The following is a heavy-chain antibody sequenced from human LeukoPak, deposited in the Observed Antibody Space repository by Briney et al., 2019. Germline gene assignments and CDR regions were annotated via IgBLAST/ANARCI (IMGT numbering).Heavy chain of an antibody. Sequence: GGSLRLSRAASWFTVSSNYLSWAPQAPGKGLEWVSVIYSGGSTYYADSVKGRPTISRDNSKNTMYLQMNSLRAEDTAIYSCTRGPTMYGMDVWGQGTTVTVSS. V-gene: IGHV3-53*01. CDR1: WFTVSSNY. CDR2: IYSGGST. J-gene: IGHJ6*02. CDR3: TRGPTMYGMDV.